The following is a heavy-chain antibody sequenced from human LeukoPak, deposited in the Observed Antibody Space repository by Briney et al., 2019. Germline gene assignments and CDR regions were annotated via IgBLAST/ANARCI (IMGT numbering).Heavy chain of an antibody. CDR1: GFTFSTHW. D-gene: IGHD3-10*01. J-gene: IGHJ4*02. V-gene: IGHV3-74*01. CDR3: ARVSSLWSFDY. CDR2: ISPDGSRT. Sequence: GGSLRLSCAASGFTFSTHWMHWVRHTPGKGLVWVSRISPDGSRTAYADSVKGRFTISRDNARDTLYLQLNSLGAEDTAVYYCARVSSLWSFDYWGRGTLVTVSS.